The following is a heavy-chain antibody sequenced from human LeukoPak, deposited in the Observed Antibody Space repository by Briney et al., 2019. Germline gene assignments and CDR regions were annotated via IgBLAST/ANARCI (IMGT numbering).Heavy chain of an antibody. D-gene: IGHD4-17*01. V-gene: IGHV4-59*01. J-gene: IGHJ4*02. Sequence: SETLSLTCTLSGGSFSTYYWSWIRQPPGKGLELIGYMYDSGSTNYNPSLKSRVTISVDTSKTQFSLKLNSVTAADTAVYYCARGSDFGDCWGQGTLVTVSS. CDR3: ARGSDFGDC. CDR2: MYDSGST. CDR1: GGSFSTYY.